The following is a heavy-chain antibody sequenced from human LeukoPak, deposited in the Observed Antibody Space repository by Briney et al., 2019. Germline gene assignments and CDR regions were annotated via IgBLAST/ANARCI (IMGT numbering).Heavy chain of an antibody. CDR1: GFTFSNYA. D-gene: IGHD4-17*01. CDR2: VSYDGSNK. V-gene: IGHV3-30*04. CDR3: ARGQGGAYGDYDWFDG. Sequence: PGGSLRLSCAASGFTFSNYAIHWVRQAPGKGLEWVAVVSYDGSNKYYADSVKGRFTISRDNSKNTLSLRMNSLRAEDTAVYYCARGQGGAYGDYDWFDGWGQGILVTASS. J-gene: IGHJ5*02.